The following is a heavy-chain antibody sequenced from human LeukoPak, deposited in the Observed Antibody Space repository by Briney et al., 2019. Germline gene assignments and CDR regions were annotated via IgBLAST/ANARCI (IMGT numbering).Heavy chain of an antibody. CDR3: ARRGGGNYPYYFDY. V-gene: IGHV4-34*01. J-gene: IGHJ4*02. CDR1: TESYSDSLSASY. D-gene: IGHD3-16*01. CDR2: IDRYGTT. Sequence: KPSETLSLTCAIYTESYSDSLSASYWSWIRRPPGKGLEWIGEIDRYGTTNYSPSLKSRVTISMQTSKSQFSLNLNSVTDADTAVYYCARRGGGNYPYYFDYWGRGTPVTVSS.